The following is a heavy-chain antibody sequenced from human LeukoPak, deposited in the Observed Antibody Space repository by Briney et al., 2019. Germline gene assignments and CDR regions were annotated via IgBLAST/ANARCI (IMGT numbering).Heavy chain of an antibody. Sequence: GGSLRLSCAASGFTFSSHAMSWVRQAPGKGLEWVSAISGSGGSTYYADSVKGRFTISRDNSKNTLYLQMNSLRAEDTAVYYCAKPGKEAAAGTGLGFDPWGQGTLVTVSS. V-gene: IGHV3-23*01. CDR1: GFTFSSHA. D-gene: IGHD6-13*01. CDR2: ISGSGGST. J-gene: IGHJ5*02. CDR3: AKPGKEAAAGTGLGFDP.